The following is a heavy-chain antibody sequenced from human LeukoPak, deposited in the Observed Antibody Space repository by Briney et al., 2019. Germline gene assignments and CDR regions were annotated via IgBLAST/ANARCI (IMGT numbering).Heavy chain of an antibody. CDR2: IIPILGIA. Sequence: ASVKVSSKASGGTFSIDAISWVPQAPGQGLEWMGRIIPILGIANYAQKFQGRVTITADKSTSTAYMELSSLRSEDTAVYYCASVLSGIAVAGSFDLWPQGPLVTVSS. J-gene: IGHJ5*02. D-gene: IGHD6-19*01. CDR1: GGTFSIDA. V-gene: IGHV1-69*04. CDR3: ASVLSGIAVAGSFDL.